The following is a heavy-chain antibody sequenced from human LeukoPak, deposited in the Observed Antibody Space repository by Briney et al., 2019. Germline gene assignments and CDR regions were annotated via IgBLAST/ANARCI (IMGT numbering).Heavy chain of an antibody. D-gene: IGHD3-9*01. Sequence: SETLSLTCTVSGGSISNCSNYWSWIRQPAGKGLEWIGRIYSRGATDYNPSLKSRVTISINTSKNQFSLELSSVTAADTAVYYCARDSDYDTLTGYSGFDSWGQGTLVTVSS. CDR1: GGSISNCSNY. CDR2: IYSRGAT. V-gene: IGHV4-61*02. J-gene: IGHJ4*02. CDR3: ARDSDYDTLTGYSGFDS.